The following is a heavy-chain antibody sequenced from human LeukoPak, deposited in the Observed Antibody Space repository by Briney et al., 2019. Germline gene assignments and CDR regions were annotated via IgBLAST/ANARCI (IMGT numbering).Heavy chain of an antibody. CDR1: GGSISSSTYY. Sequence: PSETLSLTCTVSGGSISSSTYYWGWIRQPPGKGLEWIGTIYYSGSTYYNPSLKSRVTISVATSKNQFSLKLSSVTAADTAVYYCARDRITMVRGVIVNWFDPWGQGTLVTVSS. CDR3: ARDRITMVRGVIVNWFDP. V-gene: IGHV4-39*07. D-gene: IGHD3-10*01. J-gene: IGHJ5*02. CDR2: IYYSGST.